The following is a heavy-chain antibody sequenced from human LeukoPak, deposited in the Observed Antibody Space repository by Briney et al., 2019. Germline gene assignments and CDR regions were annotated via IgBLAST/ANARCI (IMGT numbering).Heavy chain of an antibody. J-gene: IGHJ4*02. CDR2: IYHTGST. V-gene: IGHV4-4*02. Sequence: SETLSLTCAVSGGSISTNNWWSWVRQPPAKGLEWIGEIYHTGSTNYSPSLRSRVTMSIDKSNNQFSLDLNSVTAADTAVYYCAKSGDYLWDYWGQGTLVTVSS. CDR1: GGSISTNNW. CDR3: AKSGDYLWDY. D-gene: IGHD3-16*01.